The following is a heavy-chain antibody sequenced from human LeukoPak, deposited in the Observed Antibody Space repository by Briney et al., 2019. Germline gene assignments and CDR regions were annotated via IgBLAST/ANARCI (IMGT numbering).Heavy chain of an antibody. CDR3: ATRYGSGFFSTANWFDP. CDR1: GYTFSSYG. V-gene: IGHV1-18*01. Sequence: ASVKVSCKASGYTFSSYGMNWVRQAPGQGLEWMGWISAYNGNTNYAQKLQGRVTITADESTSTAYMGLSSLRSEDTAVYYCATRYGSGFFSTANWFDPWGQGTLVTVSS. D-gene: IGHD3-10*01. CDR2: ISAYNGNT. J-gene: IGHJ5*02.